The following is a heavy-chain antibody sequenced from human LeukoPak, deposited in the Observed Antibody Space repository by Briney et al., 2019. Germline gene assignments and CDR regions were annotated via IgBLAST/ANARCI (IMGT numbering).Heavy chain of an antibody. D-gene: IGHD4-17*01. CDR3: ARVTTADAYYV. V-gene: IGHV3-33*01. J-gene: IGHJ3*01. CDR2: IYYDGSNK. CDR1: GFTFSAYG. Sequence: PGRSLRLSCAASGFTFSAYGIHWVRQAPGKGLEWVALIYYDGSNKYYADSVKGRFTISRDNSKNTLYLQMNSLRAEDTAVYFCARVTTADAYYVWGQGTVVTVSS.